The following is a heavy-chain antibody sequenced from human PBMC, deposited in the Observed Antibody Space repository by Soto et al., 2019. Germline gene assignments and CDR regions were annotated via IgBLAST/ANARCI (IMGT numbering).Heavy chain of an antibody. D-gene: IGHD6-6*01. V-gene: IGHV1-2*04. CDR1: GYTLTGYY. Sequence: ASVKDSCKASGYTLTGYYMHWGREAPGQGLEWMGGFNPNSGGTKYAQKFQGWVTMTRDTSISTAYMELGRLRADYTAVYCCARVLAGQQLVFDYWGQGTLVTVSS. CDR3: ARVLAGQQLVFDY. CDR2: FNPNSGGT. J-gene: IGHJ4*02.